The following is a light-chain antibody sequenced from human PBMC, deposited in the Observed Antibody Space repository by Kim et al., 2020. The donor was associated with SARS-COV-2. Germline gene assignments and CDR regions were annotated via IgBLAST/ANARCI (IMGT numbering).Light chain of an antibody. CDR1: QSISSW. Sequence: ASVGDRGTRTCRASQSISSWLAWYQQKPGKAPKVLIYKASSLESGVPSRFSGSGSGTEFTLTISSLQPDDFTTYYCQQYKSYPWTFGQGTKVDIK. CDR2: KAS. V-gene: IGKV1-5*03. CDR3: QQYKSYPWT. J-gene: IGKJ1*01.